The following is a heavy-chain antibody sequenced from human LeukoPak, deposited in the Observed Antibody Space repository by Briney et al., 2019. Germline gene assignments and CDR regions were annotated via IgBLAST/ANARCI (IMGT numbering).Heavy chain of an antibody. CDR3: AKGKRVVVVAATYFDY. D-gene: IGHD2-15*01. Sequence: GGSLRLSCAASGFTFSSYWMHWVRQAPGKGLVWVSRIKNDGSSTSYADSVKGRLTISRDNAKNTLYLQMNSLRAEDTAVYYCAKGKRVVVVAATYFDYWGQGTLVTVSS. J-gene: IGHJ4*02. CDR1: GFTFSSYW. CDR2: IKNDGSST. V-gene: IGHV3-74*01.